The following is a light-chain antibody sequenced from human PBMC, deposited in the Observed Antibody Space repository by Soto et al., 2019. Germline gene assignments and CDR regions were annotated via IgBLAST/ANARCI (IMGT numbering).Light chain of an antibody. CDR1: SPNIGRNT. Sequence: QSVLTQPPSASGTPGQRIIISCSGSSPNIGRNTVKWYRQLPGTAPKLLIGRSDQRPSGVPDRFSGSQSGTSASLAISGPQSEDEADYICAAWDDSLNAWAFGGGTKLTVL. CDR2: RSD. V-gene: IGLV1-44*01. CDR3: AAWDDSLNAWA. J-gene: IGLJ3*02.